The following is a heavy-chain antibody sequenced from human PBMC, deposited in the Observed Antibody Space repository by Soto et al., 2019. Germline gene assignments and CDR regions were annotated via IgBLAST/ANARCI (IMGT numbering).Heavy chain of an antibody. CDR2: IYYSGRT. V-gene: IGHV4-59*01. CDR3: ATVYCSGGSCYSIDY. D-gene: IGHD2-15*01. J-gene: IGHJ4*02. Sequence: SETLSLTCTVSGGSISSYYWSWIRQPPGKGLEWIGYIYYSGRTNYNPSLKSRVTISVDTSKNQFSLKLSSVTAEDTAVYYCATVYCSGGSCYSIDYWGQGTLVTVSS. CDR1: GGSISSYY.